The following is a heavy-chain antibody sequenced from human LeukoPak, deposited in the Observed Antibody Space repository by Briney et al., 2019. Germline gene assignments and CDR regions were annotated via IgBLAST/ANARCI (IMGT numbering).Heavy chain of an antibody. J-gene: IGHJ4*02. CDR2: IGISSGNS. Sequence: GGALRLSRAGSGFPFSAYFRNSVRQAPGKGLEWMSCIGISSGNSKYADSVKGRFTISGDNAKNSLYLHMNSLRVEDTAIYYCARYSSSSFYFDYWGQGTLVTAAS. CDR1: GFPFSAYF. CDR3: ARYSSSSFYFDY. D-gene: IGHD6-6*01. V-gene: IGHV3-11*06.